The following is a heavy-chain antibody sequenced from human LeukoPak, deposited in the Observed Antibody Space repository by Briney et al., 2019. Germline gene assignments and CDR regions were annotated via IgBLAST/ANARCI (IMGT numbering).Heavy chain of an antibody. CDR2: ISGDGGST. J-gene: IGHJ1*01. V-gene: IGHV3-43*02. Sequence: GGSVRLSCAASGFTFDDYAMHWARQAPGKGLEWVSLISGDGGSTYYADSVKCRFTISRDNSKNSLYLQMNSLRTEDTALYYCAKGYYYDSSGPEAEYFQHWGEGTLIIVSS. CDR3: AKGYYYDSSGPEAEYFQH. D-gene: IGHD3-22*01. CDR1: GFTFDDYA.